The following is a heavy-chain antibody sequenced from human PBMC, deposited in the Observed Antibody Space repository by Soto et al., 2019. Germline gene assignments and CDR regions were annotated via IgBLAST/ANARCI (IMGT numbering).Heavy chain of an antibody. CDR3: AKAGGYNWNDPFDY. CDR1: GFTFSTYA. Sequence: EVQLLESGGGLVQPGGSLRLSCAASGFTFSTYAMSWVRQAPGRGLEWVSTISGSGGSTYYADSVRGRFTISRDNSKNTLYLQVNSLRGEDTAVYYCAKAGGYNWNDPFDYWGQGTLVTVSS. J-gene: IGHJ4*02. V-gene: IGHV3-23*01. D-gene: IGHD1-1*01. CDR2: ISGSGGST.